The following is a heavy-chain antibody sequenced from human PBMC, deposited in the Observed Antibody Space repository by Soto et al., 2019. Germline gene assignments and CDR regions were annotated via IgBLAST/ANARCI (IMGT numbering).Heavy chain of an antibody. CDR3: ARTLVGSSGYPSGGMDA. Sequence: QVQLVQSGAGVKKPGSSVKVSCKASGGTFSSYAISWVRQAPGQGLEWMGGIIPIFGTANYAQKFPGRVTTTADDSTSTAYLELSSLRSEDTAVYYCARTLVGSSGYPSGGMDAWGQGTTVTVSS. J-gene: IGHJ6*02. D-gene: IGHD5-12*01. CDR1: GGTFSSYA. CDR2: IIPIFGTA. V-gene: IGHV1-69*01.